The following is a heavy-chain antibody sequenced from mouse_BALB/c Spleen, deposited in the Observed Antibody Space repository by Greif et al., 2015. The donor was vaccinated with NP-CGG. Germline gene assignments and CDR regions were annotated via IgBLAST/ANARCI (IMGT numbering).Heavy chain of an antibody. D-gene: IGHD4-1*01. CDR2: INPSNGGT. Sequence: QVQLKQSGAELVEPGASVKLSCKASGYTFTSYYMYWVKQRPGQGLEWIGEINPSNGGTNFNEKFTSKATLTVDKSSSTAYMQLSSLTSEDSAVYYCTRRGWDGAYWGQGTLVTVSA. CDR1: GYTFTSYY. V-gene: IGHV1S81*02. CDR3: TRRGWDGAY. J-gene: IGHJ3*01.